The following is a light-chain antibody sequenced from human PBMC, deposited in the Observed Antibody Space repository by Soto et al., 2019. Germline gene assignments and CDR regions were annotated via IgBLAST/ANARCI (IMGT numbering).Light chain of an antibody. V-gene: IGLV2-11*01. CDR2: DVT. Sequence: QSVLTQPPSVSGSPGQSVTISCTGTTSDIGGYKYVSWYQQLPGKAPKLMIFDVTKRPSGVPDRFSGSNSGNTASLTISGVQAEDESIYCCCSYARTTHVFGTGTKLTVL. CDR1: TSDIGGYKY. CDR3: CSYARTTHV. J-gene: IGLJ1*01.